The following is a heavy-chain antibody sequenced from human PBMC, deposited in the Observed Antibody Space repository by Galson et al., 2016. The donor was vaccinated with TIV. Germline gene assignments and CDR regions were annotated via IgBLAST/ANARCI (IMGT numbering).Heavy chain of an antibody. Sequence: LRLSCAASGFIFSIYGMHWVRQAPGTGLEWVTLISFDGNNRYYADSVKGRFTSSRDNSKNTMYLHMNSLRTEDTAVYYCAKVGARGYGDYPYYLEYWGQGTLVTVSS. J-gene: IGHJ4*02. CDR2: ISFDGNNR. V-gene: IGHV3-30*18. CDR3: AKVGARGYGDYPYYLEY. CDR1: GFIFSIYG. D-gene: IGHD4-17*01.